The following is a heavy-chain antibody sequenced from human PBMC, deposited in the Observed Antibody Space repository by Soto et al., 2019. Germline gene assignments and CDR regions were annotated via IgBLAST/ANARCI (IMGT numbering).Heavy chain of an antibody. CDR3: AGYNWDAPSYDGMDV. CDR2: INAGNDNT. V-gene: IGHV1-3*05. Sequence: QVQLVQSGAEEKKPGASVKVSCKASGYTLTSHDMHWVRQAPGQRLEWMGWINAGNDNTQFSQKFQGRVTITRDTFASTVDMELSGLRSEDTAVYYCAGYNWDAPSYDGMDVWGQGTTVTVSS. CDR1: GYTLTSHD. D-gene: IGHD1-1*01. J-gene: IGHJ6*02.